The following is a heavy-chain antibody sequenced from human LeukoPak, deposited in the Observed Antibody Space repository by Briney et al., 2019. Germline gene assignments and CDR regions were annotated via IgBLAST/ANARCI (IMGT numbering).Heavy chain of an antibody. Sequence: PGGSLRLSCVASGFDFSDYAMHWVRQAPGKGLEWVAFIRYDGSNKYYADSVKGRFTISRDNSKNTLYLQMNSLRAEDTAVYYCAKLPRRAVVTPGDDAFDIWGQGTMVTVSS. CDR1: GFDFSDYA. V-gene: IGHV3-30*02. CDR2: IRYDGSNK. J-gene: IGHJ3*02. CDR3: AKLPRRAVVTPGDDAFDI. D-gene: IGHD4-23*01.